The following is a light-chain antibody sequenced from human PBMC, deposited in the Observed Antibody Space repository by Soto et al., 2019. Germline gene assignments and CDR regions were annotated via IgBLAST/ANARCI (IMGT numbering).Light chain of an antibody. CDR3: QQYNNWPLT. CDR2: GAS. Sequence: EIVLTQSPGTLSLSPGEGATLSCRASQSVSNNYLAWYQQKPGQAPRLLIYGASNRATGIPDRFSGSGSGTDFTLTISRLEPEDFAVYYCQQYNNWPLTFGGGTKVDIK. CDR1: QSVSNNY. J-gene: IGKJ4*01. V-gene: IGKV3-20*01.